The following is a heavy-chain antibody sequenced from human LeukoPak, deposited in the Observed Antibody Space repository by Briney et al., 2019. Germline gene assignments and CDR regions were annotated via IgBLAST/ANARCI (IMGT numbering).Heavy chain of an antibody. CDR1: GGSISSYF. D-gene: IGHD4-17*01. CDR3: ARDRIPYGDDAFDI. J-gene: IGHJ3*02. V-gene: IGHV4-59*01. Sequence: SETLSLTCTVSGGSISSYFLTWIRQSPGKGLEWIGFISYSGSTTYNPSLKSRVTISVDTSRTQFSLKLSSVIAADTAVYYCARDRIPYGDDAFDIWGQGTMVTVSS. CDR2: ISYSGST.